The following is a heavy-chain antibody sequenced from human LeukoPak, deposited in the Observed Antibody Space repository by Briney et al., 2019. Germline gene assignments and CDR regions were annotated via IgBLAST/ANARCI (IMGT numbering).Heavy chain of an antibody. J-gene: IGHJ5*02. V-gene: IGHV1-2*02. CDR1: GYTFTGYY. CDR2: INPNSGGT. Sequence: GASVKVSCKASGYTFTGYYMHWVRQAPGQGLEWMRWINPNSGGTNYAQKFQGRVTMTRDTSISTAYMELSRLRSDDTAVYYCAREWGSSGTNNWFDPWGQGTLVTVSS. CDR3: AREWGSSGTNNWFDP. D-gene: IGHD3-16*01.